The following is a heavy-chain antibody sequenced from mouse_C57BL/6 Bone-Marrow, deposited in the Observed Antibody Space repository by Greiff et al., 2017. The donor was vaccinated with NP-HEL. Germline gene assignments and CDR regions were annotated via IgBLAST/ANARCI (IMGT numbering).Heavy chain of an antibody. V-gene: IGHV1-50*01. CDR3: ARHYYGSSLWYFDV. J-gene: IGHJ1*03. CDR1: GYTFTSYW. D-gene: IGHD1-1*01. CDR2: IDPSDSYT. Sequence: QVQLQQPGAELVKPGASVKLSCKASGYTFTSYWMQWVKQRPGQGLEWIGEIDPSDSYTNYHQKFKGKATLTVDTSSSTAYMQLSSLTSEDSAVYYCARHYYGSSLWYFDVWGTGTTVTVSS.